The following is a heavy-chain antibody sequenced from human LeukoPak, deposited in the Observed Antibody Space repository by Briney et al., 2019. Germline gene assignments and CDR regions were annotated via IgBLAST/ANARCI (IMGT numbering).Heavy chain of an antibody. CDR1: GYTFTSYD. J-gene: IGHJ6*02. CDR2: MNPNSGNT. V-gene: IGHV1-8*01. Sequence: ASVKVSCKASGYTFTSYDINWVGQATGQGREWMGWMNPNSGNTGYTQKFQGRVTMTRNTSISTAYMELSSLRSEDTAVYYCARMYSSLSSYYYYGMDVWGQGTTVTVSS. D-gene: IGHD6-13*01. CDR3: ARMYSSLSSYYYYGMDV.